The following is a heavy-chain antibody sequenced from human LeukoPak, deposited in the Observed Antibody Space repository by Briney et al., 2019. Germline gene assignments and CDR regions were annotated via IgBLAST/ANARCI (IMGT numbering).Heavy chain of an antibody. D-gene: IGHD3-22*01. CDR2: ISGSGGST. V-gene: IGHV3-23*01. CDR1: GFTFSSYA. Sequence: GGSLRLSCAASGFTFSSYAMSWVRQAPGKGLEWVSAISGSGGSTYYADSVKGRFTISRDNSKNTLYLQMNSLRAEDTAVYYCAKASTYYYDSSGGNYWGQGTLVTVSS. CDR3: AKASTYYYDSSGGNY. J-gene: IGHJ4*02.